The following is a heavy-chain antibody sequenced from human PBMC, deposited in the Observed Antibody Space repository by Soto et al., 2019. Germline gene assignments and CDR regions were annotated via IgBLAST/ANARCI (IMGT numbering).Heavy chain of an antibody. V-gene: IGHV3-30*18. D-gene: IGHD3-9*01. CDR3: AKDRRYFDWSLVSYYGMDV. Sequence: QVQLVESGGGVVQPGRSLRLSCAASGFTFSSYGMHWVRQAPGKGLEWVAVISYDGSNKYYADSVKGRFTISRDNSKNTLDLEMNSLRAEDTAVYYCAKDRRYFDWSLVSYYGMDVWGQGTTVTVSS. J-gene: IGHJ6*02. CDR1: GFTFSSYG. CDR2: ISYDGSNK.